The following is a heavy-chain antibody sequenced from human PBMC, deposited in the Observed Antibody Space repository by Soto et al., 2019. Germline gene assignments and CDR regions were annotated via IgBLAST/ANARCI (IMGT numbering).Heavy chain of an antibody. CDR3: AIPGAGDFDF. J-gene: IGHJ4*02. Sequence: QVQLQESGPGLVKPSGTLSLTCAVSGASMSTTDWWSWVRQPPGKGLEWIGEIYHSGTTNYNPSLKSRLTMSVDKFKNHFSLTLTSVTAADTGVYYCAIPGAGDFDFWGQGTLVTVSS. V-gene: IGHV4-4*02. CDR1: GASMSTTDW. CDR2: IYHSGTT. D-gene: IGHD6-13*01.